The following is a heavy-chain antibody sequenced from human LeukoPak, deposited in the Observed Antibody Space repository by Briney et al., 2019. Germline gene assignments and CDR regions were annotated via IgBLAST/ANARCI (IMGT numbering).Heavy chain of an antibody. Sequence: PGGSLRLSCAASGFTFSSYWMSWVRQAPGKGLEWVANIKQDGSEKYYVDSVKGRFTTSRDNAKNSLYLQMNSLRAEDTAVYYCAREIESSSWSYLDYWGQGTLVTVSS. J-gene: IGHJ4*02. V-gene: IGHV3-7*01. CDR3: AREIESSSWSYLDY. CDR1: GFTFSSYW. CDR2: IKQDGSEK. D-gene: IGHD6-13*01.